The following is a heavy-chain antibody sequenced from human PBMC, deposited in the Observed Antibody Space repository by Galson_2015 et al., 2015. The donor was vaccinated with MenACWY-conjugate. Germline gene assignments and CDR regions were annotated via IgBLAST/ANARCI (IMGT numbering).Heavy chain of an antibody. V-gene: IGHV2-70*20. D-gene: IGHD1-1*01. CDR1: GFSLPSSGMS. CDR3: ARATTGHNHFYYYMDV. CDR2: IDWVGDR. J-gene: IGHJ6*03. Sequence: PAPVKPTQTLTLTCSVSGFSLPSSGMSVTWVRQSPGKALDWLAVIDWVGDRYYSTSLKTRLTISRDTSKNQVVLSLTDVDPIDTGTYFCARATTGHNHFYYYMDVWGKGTAVIVS.